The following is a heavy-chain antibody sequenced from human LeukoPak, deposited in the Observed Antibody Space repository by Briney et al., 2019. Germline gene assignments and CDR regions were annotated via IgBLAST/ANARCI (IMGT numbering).Heavy chain of an antibody. Sequence: QTGGSLRLSCAASGFTFSSYAMTWVRQAPGKGLEWVSALSGSDGSTFYADSVKGRFTVSRDNFKNTLYLQMNSLRAEDTAVYYCAKGGGAAFYYYMDVWGKGTTVTVSS. CDR3: AKGGGAAFYYYMDV. CDR2: LSGSDGST. V-gene: IGHV3-23*01. J-gene: IGHJ6*03. CDR1: GFTFSSYA. D-gene: IGHD1-26*01.